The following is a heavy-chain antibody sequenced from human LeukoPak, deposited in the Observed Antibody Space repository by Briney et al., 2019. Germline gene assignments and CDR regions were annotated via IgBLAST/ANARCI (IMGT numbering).Heavy chain of an antibody. J-gene: IGHJ4*02. CDR2: IYTNGGT. D-gene: IGHD3-22*01. CDR3: ARERGGKIVVVITD. CDR1: GGSISSYY. V-gene: IGHV4-4*07. Sequence: SETLSLTCTVSGGSISSYYWSWIRQPAGKGLEWIVRIYTNGGTNYNPSLKSRVTISVDKSKNQFTLKLSSVTAADTAVYYCARERGGKIVVVITDGGQGNLVTVSS.